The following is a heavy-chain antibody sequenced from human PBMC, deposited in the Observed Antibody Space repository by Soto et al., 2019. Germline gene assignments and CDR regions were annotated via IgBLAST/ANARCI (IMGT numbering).Heavy chain of an antibody. J-gene: IGHJ4*02. CDR2: ISHDGTNK. Sequence: RRLSCAASGFTFSNFAIDWVRQARGKGLEWVAVISHDGTNKYYADSMKGRFTISRDNSNNTLYLQMNSLRAEDTAVYYCARNYYGSGSYLGPFGYWGQGTLVTVSS. D-gene: IGHD3-10*01. CDR3: ARNYYGSGSYLGPFGY. V-gene: IGHV3-30-3*01. CDR1: GFTFSNFA.